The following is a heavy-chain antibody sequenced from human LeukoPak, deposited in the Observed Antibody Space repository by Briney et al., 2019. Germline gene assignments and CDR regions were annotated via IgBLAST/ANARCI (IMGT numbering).Heavy chain of an antibody. CDR2: IIPMFDIA. CDR1: GGTFISYA. V-gene: IGHV1-69*13. Sequence: SVKVSCKASGGTFISYAISWVRQAPGQGLEWMGGIIPMFDIAHYAQNFQGRVTITADESTSTAYMELSSLRSEDTAFYYCARDLGWGRDVYNSLHYWGQGTLVTVSS. J-gene: IGHJ4*02. CDR3: ARDLGWGRDVYNSLHY. D-gene: IGHD5-24*01.